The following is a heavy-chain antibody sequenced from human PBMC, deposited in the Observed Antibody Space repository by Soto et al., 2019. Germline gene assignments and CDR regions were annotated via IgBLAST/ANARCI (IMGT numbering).Heavy chain of an antibody. D-gene: IGHD4-4*01. J-gene: IGHJ2*01. CDR3: ARPLWRDDYNWGYFDL. Sequence: QVQLVESGGGVVQPGRSLRLSCAASGFTFSSYAMHWVRQAPGKGLEWVAVISYDGSNKYYADSVKGRFTISRDNSKNTLYLRMSSLRTEDTAVDYCARPLWRDDYNWGYFDLWGRGTLVTFSS. CDR2: ISYDGSNK. V-gene: IGHV3-30-3*01. CDR1: GFTFSSYA.